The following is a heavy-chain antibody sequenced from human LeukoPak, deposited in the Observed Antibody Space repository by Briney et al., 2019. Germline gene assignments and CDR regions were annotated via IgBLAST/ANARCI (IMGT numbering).Heavy chain of an antibody. CDR3: ARAVGVTAIHNAFDI. D-gene: IGHD2-21*02. CDR1: GFTVSSNY. V-gene: IGHV3-66*02. J-gene: IGHJ3*02. CDR2: IYSGGGT. Sequence: GGTLRLSCAASGFTVSSNYMSWVRQAPGKGLEWVSVIYSGGGTDYADSVKGRFTISRDNSKNTLYLQMNSLRAEDTAVYYCARAVGVTAIHNAFDIWGQGTMVTVSS.